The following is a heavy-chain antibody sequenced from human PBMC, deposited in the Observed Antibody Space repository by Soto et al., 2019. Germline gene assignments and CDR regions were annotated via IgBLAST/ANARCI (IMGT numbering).Heavy chain of an antibody. Sequence: SETLSLTCAVSGGSISSGGYSWSWIRQPPGKGLEWIGYIYHSGSTYYNPSLKSRVTISVDRSKNQFSLKLSSVTAADTAVYYCARGITGTWGDYFDYWGQGTLVTVSS. CDR3: ARGITGTWGDYFDY. D-gene: IGHD1-7*01. V-gene: IGHV4-30-2*01. J-gene: IGHJ4*02. CDR1: GGSISSGGYS. CDR2: IYHSGST.